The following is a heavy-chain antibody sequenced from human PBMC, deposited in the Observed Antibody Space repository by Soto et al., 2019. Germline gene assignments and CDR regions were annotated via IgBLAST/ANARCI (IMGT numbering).Heavy chain of an antibody. Sequence: SETLSLTCAVYGGSFSGYHWSWIRQPPGKGLEWIGEINHSGSTNYNPSLKSRVTISVDTSKNQFSLKLSSVTAADTAVYYCASRAARLFDYWGQGTLVTVSS. CDR2: INHSGST. V-gene: IGHV4-34*01. D-gene: IGHD6-6*01. J-gene: IGHJ4*02. CDR1: GGSFSGYH. CDR3: ASRAARLFDY.